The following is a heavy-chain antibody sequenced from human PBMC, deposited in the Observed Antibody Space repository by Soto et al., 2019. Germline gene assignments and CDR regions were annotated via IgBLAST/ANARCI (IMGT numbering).Heavy chain of an antibody. Sequence: SVKVSCKASGGTFSSYTISWVRQAPGQGLEWMGRIIPILGIANYAQKFQGRVTITADKSTSTAYMELSSLRSEDTAVYYCARDPGIAARPPSDWGQGTLVTVSS. CDR2: IIPILGIA. V-gene: IGHV1-69*04. CDR1: GGTFSSYT. D-gene: IGHD6-6*01. J-gene: IGHJ4*02. CDR3: ARDPGIAARPPSD.